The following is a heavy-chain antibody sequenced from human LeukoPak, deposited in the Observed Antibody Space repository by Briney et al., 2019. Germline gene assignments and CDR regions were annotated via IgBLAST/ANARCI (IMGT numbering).Heavy chain of an antibody. J-gene: IGHJ3*02. Sequence: ASVKVSCKASGGTFSSYAISWVRQAPGQGLEWMGGIIPIFGTANYAQKFQGRVTITADESTSTAYMELSSLRSEDTAVYYCARSKYYDFWSGYYFDAFDIWGQGTMVTVSS. V-gene: IGHV1-69*13. D-gene: IGHD3-3*01. CDR3: ARSKYYDFWSGYYFDAFDI. CDR2: IIPIFGTA. CDR1: GGTFSSYA.